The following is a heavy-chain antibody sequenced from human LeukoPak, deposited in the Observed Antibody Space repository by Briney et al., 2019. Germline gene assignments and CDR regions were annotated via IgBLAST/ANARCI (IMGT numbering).Heavy chain of an antibody. J-gene: IGHJ4*02. D-gene: IGHD6-13*01. V-gene: IGHV1-18*01. CDR2: ISAYNGNT. CDR3: ARDTVPYSSSLGFDY. CDR1: GYTFTGYY. Sequence: EASVKVSCKASGYTFTGYYMHWVRLVPGQGLEWMGWISAYNGNTNYAQKLQGRVTMTTDTSTSTAYMELRSLRSDDTAVYYCARDTVPYSSSLGFDYWGQGTLVTVSS.